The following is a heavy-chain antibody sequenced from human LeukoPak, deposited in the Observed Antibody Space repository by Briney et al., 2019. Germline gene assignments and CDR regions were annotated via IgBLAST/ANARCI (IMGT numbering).Heavy chain of an antibody. Sequence: PGGSLRLSCAASGFTFSSNWMFWVRQAPGKGLEWVANIKQDGREKYHVDSVKGRFTISRDNAKNSLYLQMNSLRAEDTAVYYCARAMVRGVIIHGYYYIDVWGKGTTVTISS. J-gene: IGHJ6*03. V-gene: IGHV3-7*04. D-gene: IGHD3-10*01. CDR3: ARAMVRGVIIHGYYYIDV. CDR2: IKQDGREK. CDR1: GFTFSSNW.